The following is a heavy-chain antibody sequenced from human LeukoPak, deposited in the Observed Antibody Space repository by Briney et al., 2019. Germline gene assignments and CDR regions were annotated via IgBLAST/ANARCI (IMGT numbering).Heavy chain of an antibody. CDR1: RDSLSSGNY. D-gene: IGHD6-19*01. CDR3: ARDSRPRAGWSYFDY. CDR2: IYQIGVT. V-gene: IGHV4-4*02. Sequence: SGTPSLTCGVSRDSLSSGNYWTWAGRPPGRGREGIGDIYQIGVTNYTPPPKSRVTMSVDNPKNKSSLSLASVTPADTPVYYCARDSRPRAGWSYFDYWGEGSLLTVSS. J-gene: IGHJ4*02.